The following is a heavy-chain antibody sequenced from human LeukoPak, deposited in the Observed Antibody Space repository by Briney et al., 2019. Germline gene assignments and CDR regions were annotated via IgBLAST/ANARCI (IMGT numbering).Heavy chain of an antibody. V-gene: IGHV4-61*05. CDR2: IYYSGST. D-gene: IGHD3-10*01. CDR3: ARVGSHVLLWFGVYYFDY. CDR1: GGFISSNSAY. J-gene: IGHJ4*02. Sequence: PSETLSLTCTVSGGFISSNSAYWSWLRQPPGKGLEWIGYIYYSGSTNYNPSLKSRVTISVDTSKNQFSLKLSSVTAADTAVYYCARVGSHVLLWFGVYYFDYWGQETLVTVSS.